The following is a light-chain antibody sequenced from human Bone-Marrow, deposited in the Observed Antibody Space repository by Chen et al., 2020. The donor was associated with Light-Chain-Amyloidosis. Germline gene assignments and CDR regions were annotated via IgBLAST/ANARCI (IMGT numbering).Light chain of an antibody. V-gene: IGKV4-1*01. CDR1: QSVLYSSNNKNY. J-gene: IGKJ1*01. Sequence: DIVMTQSPDSLAVSLGARATINCKSSQSVLYSSNNKNYLAWYQQKPGQPPKLLIYWASTRESGVPDRFSGSGSGTDFTLTISSLQSEDFAVYYCQQYNNWPLFGQGTKVEIK. CDR3: QQYNNWPL. CDR2: WAS.